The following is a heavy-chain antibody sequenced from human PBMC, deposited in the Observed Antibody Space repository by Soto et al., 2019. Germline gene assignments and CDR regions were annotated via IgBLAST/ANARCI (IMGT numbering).Heavy chain of an antibody. CDR2: MNPTSGNT. V-gene: IGHV1-8*01. CDR3: ASGGTLRGDDY. CDR1: GYTFTSYD. D-gene: IGHD3-16*01. J-gene: IGHJ4*02. Sequence: QVQLVQSGAEVKKPGASVRVSCKASGYTFTSYDINWVRQSTGQGLELMGWMNPTSGNTGYAQKLQGRVTMTRNTSISTDYMALSSLRSEDTAVYYCASGGTLRGDDYWGQGTLVTVSS.